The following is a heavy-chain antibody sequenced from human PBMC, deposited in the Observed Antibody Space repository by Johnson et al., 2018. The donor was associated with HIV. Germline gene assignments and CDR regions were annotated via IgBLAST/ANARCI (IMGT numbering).Heavy chain of an antibody. Sequence: QVQLVESGGGVVRPGRSLRLSCAACEFTFSRFAMHWVRQAPGKGLEWVAVISYDVNNKYYTDSVKGRFTISRDNSKSTLYLQINSLRAEDAAVFYCARVGVGGYSADGAFDIWGQGTMVTVSS. J-gene: IGHJ3*02. CDR1: EFTFSRFA. CDR2: ISYDVNNK. D-gene: IGHD2-15*01. CDR3: ARVGVGGYSADGAFDI. V-gene: IGHV3-30-3*01.